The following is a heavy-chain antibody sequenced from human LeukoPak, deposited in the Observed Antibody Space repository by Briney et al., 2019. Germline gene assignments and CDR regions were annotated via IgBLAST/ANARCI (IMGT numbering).Heavy chain of an antibody. V-gene: IGHV3-33*01. D-gene: IGHD5-24*01. CDR2: IWYDGSNK. J-gene: IGHJ4*02. CDR1: GFTFSSYG. CDR3: ARGEREMATMSIDY. Sequence: GGSLRLSCAASGFTFSSYGMHWVRQAPGKGLEWVAVIWYDGSNKYYADSVKGRFTISRDNSKNTLYLQMNSLRAEDTAVYYCARGEREMATMSIDYWGQGTLVTVSS.